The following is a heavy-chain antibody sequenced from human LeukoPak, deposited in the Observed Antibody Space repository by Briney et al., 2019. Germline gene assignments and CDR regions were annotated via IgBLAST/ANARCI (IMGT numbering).Heavy chain of an antibody. D-gene: IGHD3-3*01. V-gene: IGHV4-4*02. J-gene: IGHJ4*02. CDR1: GGSISSSNW. Sequence: PSETLSLTCAVSGGSISSSNWWSWVRQPPGKGREWIGEIYHSGSTNYNPSLKSRVTISVDTSKNQFSLKLSSVTAADTAVYYCARARSYYDFWSGYSSFDYWGQGTLVTVSS. CDR3: ARARSYYDFWSGYSSFDY. CDR2: IYHSGST.